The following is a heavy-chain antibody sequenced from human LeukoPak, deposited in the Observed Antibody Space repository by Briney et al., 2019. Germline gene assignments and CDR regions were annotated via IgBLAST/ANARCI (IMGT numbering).Heavy chain of an antibody. Sequence: SETLSLTCTVSGGSISSYYWSWIRQPPGKGLEWIGYTYYIGSTDYNPSLKSRVIISIDRSKNQFSLKMTSVTAADTAVYYCARHARKRLTSNWDYWGQGSLVTVSS. CDR1: GGSISSYY. V-gene: IGHV4-59*08. J-gene: IGHJ4*02. CDR2: TYYIGST. CDR3: ARHARKRLTSNWDY. D-gene: IGHD1-1*01.